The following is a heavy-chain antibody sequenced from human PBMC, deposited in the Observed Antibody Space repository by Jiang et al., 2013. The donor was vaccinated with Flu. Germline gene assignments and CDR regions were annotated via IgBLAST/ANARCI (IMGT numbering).Heavy chain of an antibody. Sequence: SLTCTVSGGSISSSSYYWGWIRQPPGKGLEWIGSIYYSGSTYYNPSLKSRVTISVDTSKNQFSLKLSSVTAADTAVYYCARKRVAGTSYYYYGMDVWGQGTTVTVSS. J-gene: IGHJ6*02. V-gene: IGHV4-39*01. CDR3: ARKRVAGTSYYYYGMDV. D-gene: IGHD6-19*01. CDR2: IYYSGST. CDR1: GGSISSSSYY.